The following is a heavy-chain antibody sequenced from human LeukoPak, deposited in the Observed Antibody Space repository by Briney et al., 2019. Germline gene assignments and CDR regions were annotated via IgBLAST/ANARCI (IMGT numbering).Heavy chain of an antibody. Sequence: PSETLSLTCTVSGGSISSFYWSWIRQPPGKGLEWIGEINHSGSTNYNPSLKSRVTISVDTSKNQFSLKLSSVTAADTAVYYCARGHPYYYGSGSRSDYWGQGTLVTVSS. J-gene: IGHJ4*02. CDR2: INHSGST. D-gene: IGHD3-10*01. V-gene: IGHV4-34*01. CDR1: GGSISSFY. CDR3: ARGHPYYYGSGSRSDY.